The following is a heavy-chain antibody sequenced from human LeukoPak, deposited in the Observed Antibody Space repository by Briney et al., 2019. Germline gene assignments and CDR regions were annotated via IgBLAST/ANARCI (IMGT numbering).Heavy chain of an antibody. D-gene: IGHD2-2*01. Sequence: SQTLSLTCTVSGGSISSGSYYWSWIRQPAGKGLEWIGRIYTSGSTNYNPSLKSRVTISVDTSKNQFSLKLSSVTAADTAAYYCAREGCSSTSCYPNWFDPWGQGTLVTVSS. J-gene: IGHJ5*02. CDR3: AREGCSSTSCYPNWFDP. V-gene: IGHV4-61*02. CDR2: IYTSGST. CDR1: GGSISSGSYY.